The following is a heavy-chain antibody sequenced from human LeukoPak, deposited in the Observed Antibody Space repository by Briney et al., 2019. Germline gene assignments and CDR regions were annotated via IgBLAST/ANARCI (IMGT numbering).Heavy chain of an antibody. V-gene: IGHV1-18*01. CDR3: ARDGVVPAAISVTAPTDNWFDP. Sequence: ASVKVSCKASGYTFTSYGISWVRQAPGHGLEWMGWISAYNGNTNYAQKLQGRVTMTPDTSTSTAYMELRSLRSDDTAVYYCARDGVVPAAISVTAPTDNWFDPWGQGTLVTVSS. D-gene: IGHD2-2*02. J-gene: IGHJ5*02. CDR1: GYTFTSYG. CDR2: ISAYNGNT.